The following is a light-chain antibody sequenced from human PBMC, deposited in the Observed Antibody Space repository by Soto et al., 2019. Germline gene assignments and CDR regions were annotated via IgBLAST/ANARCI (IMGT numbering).Light chain of an antibody. V-gene: IGKV3-15*01. CDR1: QSVSSN. CDR3: QQYNKWPET. J-gene: IGKJ1*01. Sequence: EIVMTQSPATLSVSPGERVTLSCRASQSVSSNLAWYQQKPGQAPRLLIYGASTRATGIPARFSGSESGTEFTLTISSLQSEDFAVYYCQQYNKWPETFGQGTKVEIK. CDR2: GAS.